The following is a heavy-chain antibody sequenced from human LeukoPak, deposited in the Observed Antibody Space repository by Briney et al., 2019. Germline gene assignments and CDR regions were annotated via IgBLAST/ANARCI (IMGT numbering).Heavy chain of an antibody. Sequence: GGSLRLSCAASGFTFSNCAMNWVRQAPGKGLEWVSGISGSGGSTYYADSVKGRFTISRDNSNNMLYVQMNSRRPEDTAVYYCARDYCSGGSCYLGDAFDIWGQGTMVTVSS. CDR2: ISGSGGST. J-gene: IGHJ3*02. CDR1: GFTFSNCA. V-gene: IGHV3-23*01. CDR3: ARDYCSGGSCYLGDAFDI. D-gene: IGHD2-15*01.